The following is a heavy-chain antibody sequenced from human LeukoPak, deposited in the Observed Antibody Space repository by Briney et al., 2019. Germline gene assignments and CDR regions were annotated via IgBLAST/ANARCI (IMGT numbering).Heavy chain of an antibody. Sequence: GASVKVSCKASGYTFTSYGISWVRQAPGQGLEWMGWISAYNGNTNYAQKLQGRVTMTTDTSTSTAYMELRSLRSDDTAVYYCARDRSPYYDFWSGYYCWDQGTLVTVSS. CDR2: ISAYNGNT. V-gene: IGHV1-18*01. D-gene: IGHD3-3*01. CDR3: ARDRSPYYDFWSGYYC. J-gene: IGHJ4*02. CDR1: GYTFTSYG.